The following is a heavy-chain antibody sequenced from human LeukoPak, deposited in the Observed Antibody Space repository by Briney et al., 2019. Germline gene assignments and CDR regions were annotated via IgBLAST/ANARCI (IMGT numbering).Heavy chain of an antibody. CDR2: ISYDGSNK. Sequence: GGSLRLSCAASGFTFSSYGMHWVRQAPGKGLEWVAVISYDGSNKYYADSVKGRFTISRDNSKNTLYLQMNSLRAEDTAVYYCAKDRGYYGSGSYGSHYYYGMDVWGQGTTVTVSS. CDR3: AKDRGYYGSGSYGSHYYYGMDV. V-gene: IGHV3-30*18. J-gene: IGHJ6*02. D-gene: IGHD3-10*01. CDR1: GFTFSSYG.